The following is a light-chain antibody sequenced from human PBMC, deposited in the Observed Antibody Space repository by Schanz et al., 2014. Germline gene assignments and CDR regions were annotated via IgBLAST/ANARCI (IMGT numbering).Light chain of an antibody. J-gene: IGKJ5*01. CDR2: DAS. Sequence: EIVLTQSPGTLSLSPGDRATLSCRASQTVSNNLAWYQQKPGQAPRLLIYDASTRATGIPARFSGSGSGPEFTLTISSLQSEDFAVYYCQQYLNWPITFGQGTRLDTK. V-gene: IGKV3-15*01. CDR3: QQYLNWPIT. CDR1: QTVSNN.